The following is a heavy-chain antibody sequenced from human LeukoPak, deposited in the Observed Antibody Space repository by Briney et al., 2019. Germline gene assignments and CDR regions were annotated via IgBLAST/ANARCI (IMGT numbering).Heavy chain of an antibody. CDR3: ASSGSYQGGRAYYYYYMDV. J-gene: IGHJ6*03. V-gene: IGHV7-4-1*02. CDR2: INTNTGNP. D-gene: IGHD1-26*01. CDR1: GYTFTSYA. Sequence: ASVKVSCKASGYTFTSYAMNWVRQAPGQGLEWMGWINTNTGNPTYAQGFTGRFVFSLDTSVSTAYLQISSLKAEDTAVYYCASSGSYQGGRAYYYYYMDVWGKGTTVTVSS.